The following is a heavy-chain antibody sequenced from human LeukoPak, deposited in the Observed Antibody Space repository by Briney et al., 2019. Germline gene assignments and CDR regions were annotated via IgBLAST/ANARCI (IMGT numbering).Heavy chain of an antibody. CDR1: GGSISSYY. V-gene: IGHV4-59*01. Sequence: SETLSLTCTVSGGSISSYYWSWIRQPPGKGLEWIGYIYYSGSTNYNPSLKSRVTISVDTSKNQFSLKLSSVTAADTAVYYCARVGGVEMAYDYWGQGTLVTVSS. J-gene: IGHJ4*02. D-gene: IGHD5-24*01. CDR3: ARVGGVEMAYDY. CDR2: IYYSGST.